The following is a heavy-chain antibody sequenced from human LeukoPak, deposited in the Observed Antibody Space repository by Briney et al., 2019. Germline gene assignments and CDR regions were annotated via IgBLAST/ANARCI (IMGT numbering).Heavy chain of an antibody. J-gene: IGHJ4*02. CDR2: IYPADSDT. CDR1: GYSFPSYW. Sequence: GESLKISCKGSGYSFPSYWIGWVRQIPGKGLEWMGTIYPADSDTRYSPSVQGRLTISADKSISTAYLQWSSLKASDTAIYYCARALVGAATLSYWGQGTLVTVSS. V-gene: IGHV5-51*01. CDR3: ARALVGAATLSY. D-gene: IGHD1-26*01.